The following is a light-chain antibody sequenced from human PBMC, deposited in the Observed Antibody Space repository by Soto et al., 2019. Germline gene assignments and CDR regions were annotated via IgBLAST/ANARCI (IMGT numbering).Light chain of an antibody. V-gene: IGKV3-15*01. CDR2: GAS. Sequence: EIVMTQSPATLSVTTGERATLSCRASQSVSRNLAWFQQKRGQAPRLLIYGASTRATGIPARFSGSGSGTEFTLTISSLQSVDFAVYYCQQYNNWPPYTFGQGTKLEIK. CDR1: QSVSRN. J-gene: IGKJ2*01. CDR3: QQYNNWPPYT.